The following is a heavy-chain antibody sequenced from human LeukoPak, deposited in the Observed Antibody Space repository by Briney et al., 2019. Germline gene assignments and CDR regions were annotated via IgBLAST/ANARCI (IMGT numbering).Heavy chain of an antibody. CDR3: ATLGRRDYPSDY. D-gene: IGHD4-17*01. CDR1: GFTFGTYG. Sequence: GGSLRLSCAASGFTFGTYGMHWVRQAPGKGLEWVAIIWYDGSNKYYADSVKGRFTISRDNAKNSLYLQMNSLRAEDTAVYYCATLGRRDYPSDYWGQGTLVTVSS. V-gene: IGHV3-33*03. J-gene: IGHJ4*02. CDR2: IWYDGSNK.